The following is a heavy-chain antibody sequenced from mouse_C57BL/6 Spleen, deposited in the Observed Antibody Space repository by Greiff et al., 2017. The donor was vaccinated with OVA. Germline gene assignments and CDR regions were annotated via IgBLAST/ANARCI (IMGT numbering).Heavy chain of an antibody. J-gene: IGHJ2*01. CDR3: ARRGTTVVALYYFDY. D-gene: IGHD1-1*01. V-gene: IGHV5-17*01. CDR1: GFTFSDYG. CDR2: ISSGSSTI. Sequence: EVQVVESGGGLVKPGGSLKLSCAASGFTFSDYGMHWVRQAPEKGLEWVAYISSGSSTIYYADTVKGRFTISRDNAKNTLFLQMTSLRSEDTAMYYCARRGTTVVALYYFDYWGQGTTLTVSS.